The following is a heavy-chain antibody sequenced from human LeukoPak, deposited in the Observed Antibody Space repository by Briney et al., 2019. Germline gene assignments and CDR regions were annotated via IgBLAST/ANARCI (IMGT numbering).Heavy chain of an antibody. V-gene: IGHV3-7*03. D-gene: IGHD3-22*01. CDR1: GFTFSSYW. CDR2: IKEDGSQK. J-gene: IGHJ4*02. Sequence: PGGSLRLSCAASGFTFSSYWMTWVRQAPGKGLEWVANIKEDGSQKYYVDSVKGRFTISRDNAKNSLYLQMNSLRAEDTAVYYCFRDSGYFLFDYWGQGTLVTVSS. CDR3: FRDSGYFLFDY.